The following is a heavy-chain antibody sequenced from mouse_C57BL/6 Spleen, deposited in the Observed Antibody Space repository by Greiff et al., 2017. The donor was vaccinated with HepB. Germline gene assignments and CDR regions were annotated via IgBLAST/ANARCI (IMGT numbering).Heavy chain of an antibody. D-gene: IGHD1-1*01. Sequence: VQLQQSGAELARPGASVKLSCKASGYTFTSYGISWVKQRTGQGLEWIGEIYPRSGNTYYNEKFKGKATLPADKSSSTAYMELRSLTSEDSAVYFCARDYYGSSYELDYWGQGTTLTVSS. J-gene: IGHJ2*01. CDR3: ARDYYGSSYELDY. V-gene: IGHV1-81*01. CDR2: IYPRSGNT. CDR1: GYTFTSYG.